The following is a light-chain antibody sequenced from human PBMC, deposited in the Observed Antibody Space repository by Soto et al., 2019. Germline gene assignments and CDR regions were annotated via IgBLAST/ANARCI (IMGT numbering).Light chain of an antibody. CDR1: SSDVGGYKY. J-gene: IGLJ2*01. CDR3: SSYASSYTLV. Sequence: QSVLTQPASVSGSPGQSITISCTGTSSDVGGYKYVSWYQQHPGKAPKLIIHEVSSRPAGVSRRFSGYKSGNTASLTISGLQAEDEADYYCSSYASSYTLVFGVGTKVTVL. CDR2: EVS. V-gene: IGLV2-14*01.